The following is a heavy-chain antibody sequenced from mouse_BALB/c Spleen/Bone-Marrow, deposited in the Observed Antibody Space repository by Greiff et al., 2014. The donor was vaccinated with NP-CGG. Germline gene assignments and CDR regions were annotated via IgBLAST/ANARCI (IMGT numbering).Heavy chain of an antibody. CDR3: ARGGNYRFDY. J-gene: IGHJ2*01. V-gene: IGHV1-82*01. Sequence: QVQLQQSGPELVKPGASVKIPCKASGYAFSSSWMNWVKQRPGQGLEWIGRIYPGDGDTNYNGKFKGKATLTADKSSSTAYMQLSSLTSVDSAVYFCARGGNYRFDYWGQGTTLTVSS. CDR2: IYPGDGDT. D-gene: IGHD2-1*01. CDR1: GYAFSSSW.